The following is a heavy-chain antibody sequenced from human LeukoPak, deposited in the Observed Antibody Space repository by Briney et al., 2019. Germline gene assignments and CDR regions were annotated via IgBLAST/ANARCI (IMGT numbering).Heavy chain of an antibody. CDR1: GGTFSSYA. D-gene: IGHD3-22*01. V-gene: IGHV1-69*13. J-gene: IGHJ4*02. CDR3: AREMDYDSSGYTLDY. Sequence: ASVKVSCKASGGTFSSYAISWVRQAPGQGLEWMEGIVPIFGTANYAQKFQGRVTITADESTSTAYMELSSLRSEDTAVYYCAREMDYDSSGYTLDYWGQGTLVTVSS. CDR2: IVPIFGTA.